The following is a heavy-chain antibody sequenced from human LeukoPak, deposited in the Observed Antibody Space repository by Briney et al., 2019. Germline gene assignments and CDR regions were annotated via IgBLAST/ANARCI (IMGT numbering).Heavy chain of an antibody. CDR3: AFGPTYCSGGSCQPVNFDY. CDR1: GYTFTSYD. D-gene: IGHD2-15*01. V-gene: IGHV1-8*03. J-gene: IGHJ4*02. Sequence: GASVKVSCKASGYTFTSYDINWVRQATGQGREWMGWMNPNSSNTGYAQKFQGRVTITADKSTSTAYMELSSLRSEGTAVYYCAFGPTYCSGGSCQPVNFDYWGQGTLVTVSS. CDR2: MNPNSSNT.